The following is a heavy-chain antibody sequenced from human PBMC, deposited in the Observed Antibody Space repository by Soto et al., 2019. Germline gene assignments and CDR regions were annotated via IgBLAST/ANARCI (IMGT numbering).Heavy chain of an antibody. D-gene: IGHD2-15*01. CDR2: ISAYNGNT. Sequence: QVQLVQSGAEVKKPGASVKVSCKASGYTFTSYGISWVRQAPGQGLEWMGWISAYNGNTNYAQKLQGRVNMTTDTSTSTDYMELRSLRSDDTAVYYCARDGYCSGGSCYIPLDYWGQGTLVTVSS. CDR3: ARDGYCSGGSCYIPLDY. V-gene: IGHV1-18*01. J-gene: IGHJ4*02. CDR1: GYTFTSYG.